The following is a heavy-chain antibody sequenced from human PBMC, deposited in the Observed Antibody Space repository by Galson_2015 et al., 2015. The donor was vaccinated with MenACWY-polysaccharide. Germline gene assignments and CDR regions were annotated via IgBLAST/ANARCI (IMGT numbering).Heavy chain of an antibody. CDR1: GYTFSSYD. J-gene: IGHJ5*02. CDR2: MNPNSGNA. CDR3: ARGGKYYYDSSGYLNWFDP. Sequence: SVKVSCKASGYTFSSYDINWVRQTTGQGLEWMGWMNPNSGNAGYAQKFQGRVTMTRNTSISIAYMELSSLRSEDTAVYYCARGGKYYYDSSGYLNWFDPWGQGTLVTVSS. V-gene: IGHV1-8*01. D-gene: IGHD3-22*01.